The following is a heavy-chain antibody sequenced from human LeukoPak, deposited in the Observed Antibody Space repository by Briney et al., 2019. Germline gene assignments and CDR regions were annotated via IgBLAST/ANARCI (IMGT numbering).Heavy chain of an antibody. Sequence: GGSLRLSCAASGFTFGDYAMHWVRQAPGKGLEWVSGIDWNSNGIGYGDSVKGRFTISRDSAKNSLYLQMNSLRPEDTALYYCARDGRDNSGWSPGAYWGQGTLVTVSS. J-gene: IGHJ4*02. D-gene: IGHD6-19*01. CDR3: ARDGRDNSGWSPGAY. CDR1: GFTFGDYA. CDR2: IDWNSNGI. V-gene: IGHV3-9*01.